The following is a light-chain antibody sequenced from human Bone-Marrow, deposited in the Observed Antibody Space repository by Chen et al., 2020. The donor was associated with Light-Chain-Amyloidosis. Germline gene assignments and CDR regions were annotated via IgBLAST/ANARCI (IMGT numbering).Light chain of an antibody. J-gene: IGLJ2*01. CDR1: DLPTKY. Sequence: SYELIQPLSVSVTPGQTARITCSGDDLPTKYAYWYQQKPGQAPVLVIHRDTERPSGISERFSGSSSGTTATLTISGVQAEDEADYHCQSADSSGTYEVIFGGGTKLTVL. CDR2: RDT. CDR3: QSADSSGTYEVI. V-gene: IGLV3-25*03.